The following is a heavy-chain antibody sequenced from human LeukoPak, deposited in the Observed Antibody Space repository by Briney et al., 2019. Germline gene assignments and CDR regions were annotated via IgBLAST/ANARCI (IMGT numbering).Heavy chain of an antibody. D-gene: IGHD3-10*01. CDR3: ARGGYYGSGNDFRFDP. CDR2: ISTSGST. CDR1: GGSISSYY. J-gene: IGHJ5*02. V-gene: IGHV4-4*07. Sequence: SETLSLTCTVSGGSISSYYWSWIRQPAGKGLESIGHISTSGSTNYNPSLKSRVTMSVDTSKNQFSLKLSSVTAADTAVYYCARGGYYGSGNDFRFDPWGQGTLVTVSS.